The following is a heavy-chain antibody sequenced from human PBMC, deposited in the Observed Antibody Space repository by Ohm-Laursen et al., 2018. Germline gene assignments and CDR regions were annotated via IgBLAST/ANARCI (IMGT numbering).Heavy chain of an antibody. V-gene: IGHV3-21*01. CDR1: GFTFSSYS. Sequence: SLRPSCAASGFTFSSYSMNWVRQAPGKGLEWVSSISSSSSYIYYADSVKGRLTISRDNAKNSLYLQMNSLRAEDTAVYYCARDGSGSYYDYWGQGTLVTVSS. D-gene: IGHD3-10*01. J-gene: IGHJ4*02. CDR3: ARDGSGSYYDY. CDR2: ISSSSSYI.